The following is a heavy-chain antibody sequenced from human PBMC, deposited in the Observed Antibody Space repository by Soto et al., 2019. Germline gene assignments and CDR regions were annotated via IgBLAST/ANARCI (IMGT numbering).Heavy chain of an antibody. CDR2: ISYDGSNK. Sequence: QVQLVESGGGVVQPGRSLRLSCAASGFTFSSYGMHWVRQAPGKGLEWVAVISYDGSNKYYEDYVKGRFTISRDNSKNTLDLHMNSLSAEDTAVYYCAKDRGCSSTNCYFNLFDPCGQGTLVTVSS. J-gene: IGHJ5*02. D-gene: IGHD2-2*01. CDR3: AKDRGCSSTNCYFNLFDP. CDR1: GFTFSSYG. V-gene: IGHV3-30*18.